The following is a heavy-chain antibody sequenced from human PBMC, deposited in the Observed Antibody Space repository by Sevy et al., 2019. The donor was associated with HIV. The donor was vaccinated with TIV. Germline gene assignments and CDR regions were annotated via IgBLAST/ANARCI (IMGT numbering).Heavy chain of an antibody. V-gene: IGHV3-21*01. CDR1: GFTFSSYR. J-gene: IGHJ4*02. CDR3: ARAVLEMSTWRSDY. D-gene: IGHD1-1*01. Sequence: GGSLRLSCAASGFTFSSYRMTWVRQAPGKGLEWVSCISGNSAYINYADSVKGRFTISRDNAKNLLYLQMDSLRAEDTAVYYCARAVLEMSTWRSDYWGQGTLVTVSS. CDR2: ISGNSAYI.